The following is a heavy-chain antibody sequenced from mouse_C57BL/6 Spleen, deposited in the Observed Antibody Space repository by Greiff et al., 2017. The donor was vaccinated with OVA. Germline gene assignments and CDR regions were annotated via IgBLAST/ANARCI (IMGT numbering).Heavy chain of an antibody. CDR3: AREGYYGSSPYWYFDV. J-gene: IGHJ1*03. D-gene: IGHD1-1*01. CDR2: ISYDGSN. V-gene: IGHV3-6*01. CDR1: GYSITSGYY. Sequence: VQLQQSGPGLVKPSQSLSLTCSVTGYSITSGYYWNWIRQFPGNKLEWMGYISYDGSNNYNPSLKNRISITRDTSKNQFFLKLNSVTTEDTATYYCAREGYYGSSPYWYFDVWGTGTTVTVSS.